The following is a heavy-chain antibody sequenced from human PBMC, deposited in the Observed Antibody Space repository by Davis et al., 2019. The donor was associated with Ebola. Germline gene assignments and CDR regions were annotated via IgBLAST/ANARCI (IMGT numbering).Heavy chain of an antibody. Sequence: SVKVSCKASGGTFSSYAISWVRQAPGQGLEWMGGIIPIFGTANYAQKFQGRVTMTRDTSTSTVYMELSSLRSEDTAVYYCARVYSFESYYGMDVWGQGTTVTVSS. D-gene: IGHD2-21*01. CDR1: GGTFSSYA. J-gene: IGHJ6*02. CDR2: IIPIFGTA. V-gene: IGHV1-69*05. CDR3: ARVYSFESYYGMDV.